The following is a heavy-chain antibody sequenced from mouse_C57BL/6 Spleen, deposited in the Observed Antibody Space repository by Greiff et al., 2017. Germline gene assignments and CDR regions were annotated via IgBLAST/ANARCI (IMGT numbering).Heavy chain of an antibody. D-gene: IGHD1-1*01. Sequence: EVQGVESGGGLVKPGGSLKLSCAASGFTFSSYAMPWVRQTPEKRLEWVATISDGGSYTYYPDNVKGRFTISRDNAKNNPYLQMSHLKSEDTAIYYCAGGGTIRCGSSGAMDFWGKGTSVTVSS. CDR2: ISDGGSYT. J-gene: IGHJ4*01. CDR1: GFTFSSYA. V-gene: IGHV5-4*01. CDR3: AGGGTIRCGSSGAMDF.